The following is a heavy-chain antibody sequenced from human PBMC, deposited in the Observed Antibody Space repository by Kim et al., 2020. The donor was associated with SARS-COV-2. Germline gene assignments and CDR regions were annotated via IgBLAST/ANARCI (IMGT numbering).Heavy chain of an antibody. CDR2: YSGCA. D-gene: IGHD3-10*01. CDR3: ASVDGTY. V-gene: IGHV4-39*01. J-gene: IGHJ4*02. Sequence: YSGCAYYNPSLKSRVTISVDTSKNRFSLKLSSVTAADTAVYYCASVDGTYWGQGTLVTVSS.